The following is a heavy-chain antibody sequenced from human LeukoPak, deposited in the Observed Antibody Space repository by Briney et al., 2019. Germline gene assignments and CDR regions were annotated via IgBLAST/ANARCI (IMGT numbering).Heavy chain of an antibody. J-gene: IGHJ6*03. D-gene: IGHD6-6*01. V-gene: IGHV4-34*01. CDR3: ARKGPLAAWAFYYYYYMDV. CDR1: GGSFSGYY. Sequence: SETLSLTCAVYGGSFSGYYWSWIRQPPGKGLEWIGEINHSGSTNYNPSLKSRVTISVDTSKNQFSLKLSSVTDADTAVYYCARKGPLAAWAFYYYYYMDVWGKGTTVTVSS. CDR2: INHSGST.